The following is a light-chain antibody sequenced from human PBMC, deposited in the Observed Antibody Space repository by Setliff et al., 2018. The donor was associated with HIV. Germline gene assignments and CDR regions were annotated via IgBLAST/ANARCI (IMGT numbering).Light chain of an antibody. J-gene: IGLJ1*01. CDR1: SSDVGGYKH. CDR3: CSYTTSGTRV. CDR2: EVS. Sequence: QSVLAQAASVSGSPGQSITISCTGTSSDVGGYKHVSWYQQHPGKAPKLMIYEVSNRPSGVSNRFSGSKSGNTASLTISGLQAEDEADYYCCSYTTSGTRVFGTGTKVTVL. V-gene: IGLV2-14*01.